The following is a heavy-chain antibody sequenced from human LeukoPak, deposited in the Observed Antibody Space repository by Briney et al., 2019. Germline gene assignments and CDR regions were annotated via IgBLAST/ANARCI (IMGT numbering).Heavy chain of an antibody. CDR1: GYTLTELS. J-gene: IGHJ4*02. Sequence: ASVKVSCKVSGYTLTELSMHWVRQAPGKGMGGMGGFDPEDGETISEPQFQGRVTMTEDTSTDTAYMKLSSLRSEDTAVYYGATDRPRVTTGLYFDYWGQGTLVTVSS. CDR2: FDPEDGET. CDR3: ATDRPRVTTGLYFDY. D-gene: IGHD4-11*01. V-gene: IGHV1-24*01.